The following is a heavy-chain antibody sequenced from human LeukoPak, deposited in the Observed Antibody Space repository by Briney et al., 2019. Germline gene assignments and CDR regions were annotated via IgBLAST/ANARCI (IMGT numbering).Heavy chain of an antibody. Sequence: GGSLRLSCAASGFTFSSHAMSWVRQAPGKGLEWVSAISGSGDSTYYAGSVKGRFTISRDNSKDTLYLQMNSLRAEDTAVYYCAITIAVAGTGGFFDYWGQGTLVTVSS. V-gene: IGHV3-23*01. D-gene: IGHD6-19*01. CDR2: ISGSGDST. CDR3: AITIAVAGTGGFFDY. J-gene: IGHJ4*02. CDR1: GFTFSSHA.